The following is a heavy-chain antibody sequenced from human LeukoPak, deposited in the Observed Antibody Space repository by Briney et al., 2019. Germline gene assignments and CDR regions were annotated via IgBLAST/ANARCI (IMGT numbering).Heavy chain of an antibody. Sequence: ASVKVSCKASGYTFTSYDINWVRQAPGQGLEWMGWMNPNSGNRGYAQKFQGRVTMTRNTSISTAYMELSSLRSEDTAVYYCARFSSSDFDYWGQGTLVTVSS. D-gene: IGHD6-13*01. J-gene: IGHJ4*02. V-gene: IGHV1-8*01. CDR2: MNPNSGNR. CDR1: GYTFTSYD. CDR3: ARFSSSDFDY.